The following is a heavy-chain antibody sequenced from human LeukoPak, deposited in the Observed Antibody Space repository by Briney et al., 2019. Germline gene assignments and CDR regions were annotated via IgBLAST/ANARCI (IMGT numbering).Heavy chain of an antibody. CDR1: GFTFSNAW. D-gene: IGHD6-19*01. CDR3: ARGPISGWSADY. J-gene: IGHJ4*02. V-gene: IGHV3-48*02. CDR2: ISNSGSMI. Sequence: PGGSLRLSCAASGFTFSNAWMNWVRQAPGKGLEWVSYISNSGSMIYYADSVKGRFTLSRDNAKNSLYLQMNSLRDEDTAVYYCARGPISGWSADYWGQGTLVTVSS.